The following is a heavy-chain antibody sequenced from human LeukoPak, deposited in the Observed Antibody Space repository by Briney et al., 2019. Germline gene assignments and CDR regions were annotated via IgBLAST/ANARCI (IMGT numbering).Heavy chain of an antibody. D-gene: IGHD3-10*01. CDR1: GGSFSGYY. Sequence: SETLSLTCAVYGGSFSGYYWSWIRQPSGKGLEWIGEINHSGSTNYNPSLKSRVTISVDTSKNQFSLKLSSVTAADTAVYYCARGGDRYYGSGSKIFDYWGQGTLVTVSS. CDR2: INHSGST. CDR3: ARGGDRYYGSGSKIFDY. J-gene: IGHJ4*02. V-gene: IGHV4-34*01.